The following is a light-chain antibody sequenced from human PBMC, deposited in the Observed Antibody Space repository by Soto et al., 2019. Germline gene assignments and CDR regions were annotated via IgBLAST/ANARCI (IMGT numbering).Light chain of an antibody. Sequence: EIVLTQSPGTLSLSPGERATLSCTASQIIRSNYLAWYQQKPGQAPRLLIYGASSRATGIPDRFSGSGSGTDFTLTISRLEPEDFAVYYCQQYGTSPLTFGGGTRMEIK. J-gene: IGKJ4*01. CDR1: QIIRSNY. CDR3: QQYGTSPLT. CDR2: GAS. V-gene: IGKV3-20*01.